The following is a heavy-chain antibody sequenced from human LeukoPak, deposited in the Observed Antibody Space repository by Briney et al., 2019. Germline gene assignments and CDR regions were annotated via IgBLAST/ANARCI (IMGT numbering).Heavy chain of an antibody. CDR1: GYSFTNYW. CDR3: ARQTTYNSGWYER. Sequence: GESLKISCKGFGYSFTNYWIGWVRQMPGKGLEWMGIIYPSGSNTRNSPSFQGQVTISADKSISTAYLQWNSLKASDTAMYYCARQTTYNSGWYERWGQGTLVTVSS. J-gene: IGHJ5*02. CDR2: IYPSGSNT. V-gene: IGHV5-51*01. D-gene: IGHD6-19*01.